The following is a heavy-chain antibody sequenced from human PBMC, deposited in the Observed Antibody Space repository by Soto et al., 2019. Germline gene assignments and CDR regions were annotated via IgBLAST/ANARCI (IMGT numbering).Heavy chain of an antibody. V-gene: IGHV4-34*01. Sequence: QVQLQQWGAGLLKPSETLSLTCAVYGGSFSGYYWSWIRQPPGKGLEWIGEINHSGSTNYNPSLKSRVTISVDTSKNQFSLKLSSVTAADTAVYYCARGMSDAFDIRGQGTMVTVSS. J-gene: IGHJ3*02. CDR1: GGSFSGYY. CDR2: INHSGST. CDR3: ARGMSDAFDI.